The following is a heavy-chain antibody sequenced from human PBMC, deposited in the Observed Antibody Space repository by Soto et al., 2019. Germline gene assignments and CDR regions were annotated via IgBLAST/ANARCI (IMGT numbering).Heavy chain of an antibody. CDR2: ISGSGGST. Sequence: PGGSLRLSCAASGFTFSSYAMSWVRQAPGKGLEWVSAISGSGGSTYYADSVKGRFTISRDNSKNTLYLQMNSLRAEDTAVYYCAKEGEYSYGYNYYYYGMDVWGQGTTVTVSS. V-gene: IGHV3-23*01. CDR3: AKEGEYSYGYNYYYYGMDV. D-gene: IGHD5-18*01. J-gene: IGHJ6*02. CDR1: GFTFSSYA.